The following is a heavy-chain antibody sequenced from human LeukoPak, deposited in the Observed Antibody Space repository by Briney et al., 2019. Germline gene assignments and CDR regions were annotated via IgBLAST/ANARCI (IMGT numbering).Heavy chain of an antibody. J-gene: IGHJ5*02. V-gene: IGHV2-70*11. Sequence: SGPTLVKPTQTLTLTCTFSGFSFSTSGVGVGWIRQPPGKALEWLARIDWDNDKYYTTSLKTRLTISKDTSKNQVVLTMTNMDPVDTATYYCVRTRPVSGWFDPWGQGTLVTVSS. CDR2: IDWDNDK. CDR3: VRTRPVSGWFDP. D-gene: IGHD5/OR15-5a*01. CDR1: GFSFSTSGVG.